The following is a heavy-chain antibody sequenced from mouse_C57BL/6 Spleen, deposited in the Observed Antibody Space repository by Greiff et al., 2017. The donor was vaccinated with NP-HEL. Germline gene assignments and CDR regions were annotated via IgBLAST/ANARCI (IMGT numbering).Heavy chain of an antibody. J-gene: IGHJ3*01. CDR3: QSWFAY. CDR1: GYTFTSYW. Sequence: QVQLQQPGTELVKPGASVKLSCTASGYTFTSYWMHWVQQRPGQGLEWLGNITPSNGGTYYHAKLKSKATLTVDKSSSTAYMQRSSLTSEDAAVYYCQSWFAYWGQVTLVTVS. CDR2: ITPSNGGT. V-gene: IGHV1-53*01.